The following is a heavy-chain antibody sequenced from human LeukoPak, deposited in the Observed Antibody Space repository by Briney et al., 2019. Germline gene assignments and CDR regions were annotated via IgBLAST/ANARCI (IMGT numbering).Heavy chain of an antibody. Sequence: SVKVSCKASGGTFSSYAISWVRQAPGQGLEWMGGIIPIFGTANYAQKFQGRVTITADESTSTAYMELSSLRSEDTAVYYCARARLDSSGPDAFDIWGQGTMVTVSS. V-gene: IGHV1-69*13. CDR3: ARARLDSSGPDAFDI. CDR2: IIPIFGTA. J-gene: IGHJ3*02. CDR1: GGTFSSYA. D-gene: IGHD3-22*01.